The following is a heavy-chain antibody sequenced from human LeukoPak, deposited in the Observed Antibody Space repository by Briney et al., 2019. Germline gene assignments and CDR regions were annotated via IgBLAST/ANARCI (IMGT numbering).Heavy chain of an antibody. CDR2: ISAYNGNT. D-gene: IGHD4-17*01. Sequence: ASVKVSCKASGYTFTSYGISWVRQAPGQGLQWMGWISAYNGNTNYAQKLQGRATMTTHTSTSTAYMELRSLRSDDTAVYYCARVFGDYDNWFDPWGQGTLVTVSS. J-gene: IGHJ5*02. V-gene: IGHV1-18*01. CDR1: GYTFTSYG. CDR3: ARVFGDYDNWFDP.